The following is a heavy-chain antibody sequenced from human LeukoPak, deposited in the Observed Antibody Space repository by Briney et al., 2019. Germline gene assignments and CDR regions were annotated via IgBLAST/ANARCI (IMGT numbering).Heavy chain of an antibody. Sequence: HPGGSLRLSCAASGFTFTSFAMSWVRQAPGKGLEWVSTISGSATSTYYADSVKGRLTISRDNSKNTLYLQMNSLRAEDTAVYYCAKDRSVVASTSAFDIWGQGTMVTVSS. J-gene: IGHJ3*02. D-gene: IGHD2-15*01. V-gene: IGHV3-23*01. CDR2: ISGSATST. CDR3: AKDRSVVASTSAFDI. CDR1: GFTFTSFA.